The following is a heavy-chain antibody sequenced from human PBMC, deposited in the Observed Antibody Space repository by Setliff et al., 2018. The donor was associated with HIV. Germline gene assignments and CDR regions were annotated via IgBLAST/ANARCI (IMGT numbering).Heavy chain of an antibody. V-gene: IGHV4-61*10. CDR3: AKGAGFYGDYTFDY. Sequence: SETLSLTCSVSGGAINRGTCYWTWIRQSAGKGLEWIGHIYITGDTDYNPSLQSRVSIPMDASKNKFSLKVTSVTSADTAVYYCAKGAGFYGDYTFDYWGQGNLVTVSS. J-gene: IGHJ4*02. CDR1: GGAINRGTCY. CDR2: IYITGDT. D-gene: IGHD4-17*01.